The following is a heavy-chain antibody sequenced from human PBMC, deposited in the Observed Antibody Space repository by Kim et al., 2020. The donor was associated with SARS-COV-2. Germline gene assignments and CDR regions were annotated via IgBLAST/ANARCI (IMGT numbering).Heavy chain of an antibody. D-gene: IGHD6-13*01. CDR2: IYHSGST. V-gene: IGHV4-4*02. CDR3: ARVCKLISSSWYN. CDR1: GGSISSSNW. Sequence: SETLSLTCAVSGGSISSSNWWSWVREPPGRGLEWIGEIYHSGSTNYNPSLKSRVTISVDKAKNQFSLKLSSVTAADTAVYYCARVCKLISSSWYNWGQGTLVT. J-gene: IGHJ4*02.